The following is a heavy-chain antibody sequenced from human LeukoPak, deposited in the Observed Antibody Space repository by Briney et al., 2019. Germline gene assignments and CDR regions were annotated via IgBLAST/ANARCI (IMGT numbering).Heavy chain of an antibody. CDR3: ARVGDSWYLRLGS. CDR1: GYTFTNYF. CDR2: INPNTGGT. J-gene: IGHJ4*02. D-gene: IGHD4-23*01. V-gene: IGHV1-2*02. Sequence: GASVKVSCKASGYTFTNYFMHWVRQAPGQGLEWMGWINPNTGGTTYAQKFQGRVTMTRDTSISTAYMELNSLRSDDTAVYYCARVGDSWYLRLGSWGQGTLVTVSS.